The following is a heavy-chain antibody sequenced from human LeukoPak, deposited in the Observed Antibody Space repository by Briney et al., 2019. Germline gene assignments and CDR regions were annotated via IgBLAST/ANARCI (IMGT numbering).Heavy chain of an antibody. J-gene: IGHJ4*02. V-gene: IGHV4-59*11. D-gene: IGHD3-9*01. CDR1: GGSISSHY. CDR3: ARSLTDYYSIDY. Sequence: SETLSLTCTVSGGSISSHYWSWIRQPPGKGLEWIGYIYYSGSTNYNPSLKSRLTISVDTSKNQFSLKLSSVTAADTAVYYCARSLTDYYSIDYWGQGTLVTVSS. CDR2: IYYSGST.